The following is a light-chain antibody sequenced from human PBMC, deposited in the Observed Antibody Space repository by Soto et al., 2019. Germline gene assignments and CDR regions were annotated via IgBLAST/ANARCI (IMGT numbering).Light chain of an antibody. CDR2: GTS. V-gene: IGKV3-20*01. J-gene: IGKJ3*01. Sequence: ENVLTQSPGTLSLSPGERATLSCRASQTVSTKYVAWYQQKPGQAPRLLIYGTSSRATGIPDRFSGSGSGTGFMLTISRLEPEDFAVDYCQQYGTSTGVTFGPGTKLDIK. CDR1: QTVSTKY. CDR3: QQYGTSTGVT.